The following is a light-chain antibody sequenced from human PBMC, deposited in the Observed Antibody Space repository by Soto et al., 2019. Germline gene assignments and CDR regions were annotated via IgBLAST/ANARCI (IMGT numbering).Light chain of an antibody. CDR2: GAS. V-gene: IGKV1-9*01. CDR3: QQLSNFRFT. Sequence: IQLTQSPSSLSASVGDRVTITCRARQGINKFLAWYPQKPGKAPQLLIYGASTLQSGVPSRFIGSGPGTVFTLTISSLQPEDFATYYCQQLSNFRFTFGQGTKV. J-gene: IGKJ2*01. CDR1: QGINKF.